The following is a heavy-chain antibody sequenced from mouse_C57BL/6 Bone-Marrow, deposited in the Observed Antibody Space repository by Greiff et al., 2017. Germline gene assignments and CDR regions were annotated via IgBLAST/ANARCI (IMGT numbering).Heavy chain of an antibody. J-gene: IGHJ4*01. Sequence: QVQLQQSGAELVRPGASVKLSCKASGYTFTDYYINWVKQRPGQGLEWIARIYPGSGNTYYNEKFKGKATLTAEKSSSTAYMQLSSLTSEDSAVYFCARSGAGSHYYAMDYWGQGTSVTVSS. CDR3: ARSGAGSHYYAMDY. CDR2: IYPGSGNT. D-gene: IGHD1-1*01. CDR1: GYTFTDYY. V-gene: IGHV1-76*01.